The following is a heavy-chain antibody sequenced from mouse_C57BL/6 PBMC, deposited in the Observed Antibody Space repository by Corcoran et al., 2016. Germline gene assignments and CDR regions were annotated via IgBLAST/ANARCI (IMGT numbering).Heavy chain of an antibody. CDR2: INTYSGVP. V-gene: IGHV9-3*01. CDR3: ARDPVAY. CDR1: GYTFTTYG. J-gene: IGHJ3*01. Sequence: QIQLVQSGPELKKPGETVKISCKASGYTFTTYGMSWVKQAPGKGLKWMGWINTYSGVPTYADDFKGRFAFSLETSASTAYLQINNLKNEDTATYFCARDPVAYWGQGTLVTVSA.